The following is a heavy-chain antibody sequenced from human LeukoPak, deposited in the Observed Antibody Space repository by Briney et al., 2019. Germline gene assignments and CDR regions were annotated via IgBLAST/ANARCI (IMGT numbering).Heavy chain of an antibody. CDR1: DFSISSGYF. CDR3: ARDLPGASASVFAFDI. J-gene: IGHJ3*02. V-gene: IGHV4-38-2*02. Sequence: SETLSLTCSVSDFSISSGYFWGWIRQPPGKGLEWIGFIYRSGSTCYNPSLKSRVTISLDTSKNQFSLKLSSVTAADTALYYCARDLPGASASVFAFDIWGQGTLVTVSS. CDR2: IYRSGST. D-gene: IGHD3-10*01.